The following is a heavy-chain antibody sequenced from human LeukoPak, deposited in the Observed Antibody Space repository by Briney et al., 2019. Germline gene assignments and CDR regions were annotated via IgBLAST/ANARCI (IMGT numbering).Heavy chain of an antibody. Sequence: TSETLSLTCTVSGGSISGYYWSWIRQPPGKGLEWIGYISHNGGTNYNPSLQSRLTISVDTSKNQFSLKLSSVTAADTAVYYCARHLRAVAGGRYFDYWGQGTQVTVS. CDR2: ISHNGGT. J-gene: IGHJ4*02. V-gene: IGHV4-59*08. CDR1: GGSISGYY. D-gene: IGHD6-19*01. CDR3: ARHLRAVAGGRYFDY.